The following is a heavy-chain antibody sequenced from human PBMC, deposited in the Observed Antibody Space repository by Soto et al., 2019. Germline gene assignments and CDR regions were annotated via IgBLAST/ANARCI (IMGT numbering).Heavy chain of an antibody. V-gene: IGHV1-18*01. J-gene: IGHJ5*02. D-gene: IGHD3-10*01. Sequence: ASVKVSCKASGYTFTSYGISWVRQAPGQGLERMGWISAYNGNTNYAQKLQGRVTMTTDTSTSTAYMELRSLRSDDTAVYYCASFSDPYYYGSGKTAVSRYNWFDPWGQGALVTVSS. CDR2: ISAYNGNT. CDR3: ASFSDPYYYGSGKTAVSRYNWFDP. CDR1: GYTFTSYG.